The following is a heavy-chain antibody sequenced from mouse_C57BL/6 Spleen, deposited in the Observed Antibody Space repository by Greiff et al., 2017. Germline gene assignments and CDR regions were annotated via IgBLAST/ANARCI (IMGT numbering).Heavy chain of an antibody. CDR1: GFTFSSYA. J-gene: IGHJ3*01. CDR3: AREAYYSNGLAY. Sequence: EVKLMESGGGLVKPGGSLKLSCAASGFTFSSYAMSWVRQTPEKRLEWVATISDGGSYTYYPDNVKGRFTISRDNAKNNLYLQMSHLKSEDTAMYYCAREAYYSNGLAYWGQGTLVTVSA. V-gene: IGHV5-4*01. CDR2: ISDGGSYT. D-gene: IGHD2-5*01.